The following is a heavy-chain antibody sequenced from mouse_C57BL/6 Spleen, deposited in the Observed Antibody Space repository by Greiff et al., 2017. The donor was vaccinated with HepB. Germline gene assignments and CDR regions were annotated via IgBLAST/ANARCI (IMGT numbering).Heavy chain of an antibody. CDR2: IHPSDSDT. CDR1: GYTFTSYW. J-gene: IGHJ3*01. Sequence: QVQLQQPGAELVKPGASVKVSCKASGYTFTSYWMHWVKQRPGQGLEWIGRIHPSDSDTNYNQKFKGKATLTVDKSSSAAYMQRSSLTSEDSAVYYGAIEELGYYYGRGFAYWGQGTLVTVSA. CDR3: AIEELGYYYGRGFAY. D-gene: IGHD1-1*01. V-gene: IGHV1-74*01.